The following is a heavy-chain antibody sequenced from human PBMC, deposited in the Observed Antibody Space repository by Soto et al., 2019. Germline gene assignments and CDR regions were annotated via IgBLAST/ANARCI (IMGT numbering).Heavy chain of an antibody. Sequence: TLSLTCAVSGGSISSGGYAGGWIRQTPGKGLEWIGYIYHSGSTYYNPSLKSRVTISVDRSKNQFSLKLSSVTAADTAVYYCTRVPDRWGQGPLVTVSS. CDR1: GGSISSGGYA. CDR3: TRVPDR. J-gene: IGHJ5*02. D-gene: IGHD2-2*01. CDR2: IYHSGST. V-gene: IGHV4-30-2*01.